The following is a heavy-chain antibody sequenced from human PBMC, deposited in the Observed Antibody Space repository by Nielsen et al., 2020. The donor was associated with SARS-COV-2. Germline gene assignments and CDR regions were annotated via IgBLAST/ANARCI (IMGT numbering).Heavy chain of an antibody. V-gene: IGHV3-74*01. D-gene: IGHD3-3*01. J-gene: IGHJ5*02. CDR2: TNSDGSST. Sequence: GGSLRLSCAASGFTFSSYWMHWVRQAPGKGLVWVSRTNSDGSSTSYADSVKGRFTISRDNAKNSLYLQMNSLRAEDTAVYYCARVSFGVVIIFRSSWFDPWGQGTLVTVSS. CDR3: ARVSFGVVIIFRSSWFDP. CDR1: GFTFSSYW.